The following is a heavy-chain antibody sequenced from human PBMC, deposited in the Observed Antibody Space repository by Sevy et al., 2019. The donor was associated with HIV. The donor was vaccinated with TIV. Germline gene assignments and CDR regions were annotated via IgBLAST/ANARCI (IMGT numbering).Heavy chain of an antibody. Sequence: GGSLRLSCAAAGFTFSSYGMHWVRQAPGKGLGWVAVIWDEGSNKYYEDSVKGRFTISRDNSKNTLYLQMNSLRAEDTAVYYCARVLDCSSTSCHTGGMDVWGQGTTVTVSS. D-gene: IGHD2-2*02. V-gene: IGHV3-33*01. J-gene: IGHJ6*02. CDR2: IWDEGSNK. CDR3: ARVLDCSSTSCHTGGMDV. CDR1: GFTFSSYG.